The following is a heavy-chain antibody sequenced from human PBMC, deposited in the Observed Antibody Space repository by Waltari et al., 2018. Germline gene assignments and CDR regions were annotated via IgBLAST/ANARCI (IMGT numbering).Heavy chain of an antibody. CDR2: IFGDVRT. Sequence: EVQLIETGGGLIQPGGSLRLSCAASGIPAGNGHMSWVRQAPGKGLEWVSDIFGDVRTSYAEAVRGRFTISTDTSKNTLYLQMSSLTFEDTATYYCATVGEGTSGYYHYWGQGTLVTVSS. J-gene: IGHJ4*02. CDR3: ATVGEGTSGYYHY. D-gene: IGHD3-22*01. CDR1: GIPAGNGH. V-gene: IGHV3-53*02.